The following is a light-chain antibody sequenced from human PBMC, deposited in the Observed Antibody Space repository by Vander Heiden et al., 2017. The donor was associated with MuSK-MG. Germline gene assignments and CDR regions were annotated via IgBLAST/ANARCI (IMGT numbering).Light chain of an antibody. CDR1: FYNIGNNY. CDR2: DDS. Sequence: QSVLTQPPSVSAAPGRTVTISCSGTFYNIGNNYVSWFQQLPGTAPNVLSYDDSKRPSGIPDRFSGSKSGTSATLGISGLQTGDEADYYCGTWDSTLDAWVFGGGTRLTVL. CDR3: GTWDSTLDAWV. V-gene: IGLV1-51*01. J-gene: IGLJ3*02.